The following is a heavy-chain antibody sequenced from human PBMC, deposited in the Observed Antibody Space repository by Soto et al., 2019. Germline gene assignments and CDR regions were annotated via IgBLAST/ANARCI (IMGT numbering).Heavy chain of an antibody. D-gene: IGHD6-19*01. CDR1: GFTFSSYA. J-gene: IGHJ4*02. V-gene: IGHV3-64*01. CDR2: ISSNGGST. CDR3: ARQWLDSYYFDY. Sequence: QPGGSLRLSCAASGFTFSSYAMHWVRQAPGKGLEYVSAISSNGGSTYYANSVKGRFTISRDNSKNTLYLQMGSLRAEDMAVYYWARQWLDSYYFDYWGQGTLVTVSS.